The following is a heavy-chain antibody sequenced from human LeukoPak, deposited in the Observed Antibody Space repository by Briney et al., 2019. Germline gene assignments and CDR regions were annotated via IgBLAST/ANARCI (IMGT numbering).Heavy chain of an antibody. J-gene: IGHJ4*02. CDR1: GGSISSSSYY. V-gene: IGHV4-39*01. CDR3: ARRSSYGSDYFDY. D-gene: IGHD5-18*01. Sequence: SETLSLTCTVSGGSISSSSYYWGWIRQPPGKGLEWIGSIYYSGSTYYNPSLKSRVTISVDTSKNQFSLKLSSVTAADTAVYYCARRSSYGSDYFDYWGQGTLVTVSS. CDR2: IYYSGST.